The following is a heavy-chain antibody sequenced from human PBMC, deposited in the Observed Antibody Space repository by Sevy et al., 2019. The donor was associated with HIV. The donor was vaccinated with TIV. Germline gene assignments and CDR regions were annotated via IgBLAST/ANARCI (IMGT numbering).Heavy chain of an antibody. J-gene: IGHJ5*02. CDR3: TRERSPWILQLRVDP. D-gene: IGHD5-12*01. CDR2: ISSSGSTI. CDR1: GFTFSDYY. V-gene: IGHV3-11*01. Sequence: GGSLRLSCAASGFTFSDYYMSWIRQAPGKGLEWVSYISSSGSTIYYAFSAKGRFTISRDNAKNSLYLQMNSRRAADTAVYYCTRERSPWILQLRVDPWGQGTLATVSS.